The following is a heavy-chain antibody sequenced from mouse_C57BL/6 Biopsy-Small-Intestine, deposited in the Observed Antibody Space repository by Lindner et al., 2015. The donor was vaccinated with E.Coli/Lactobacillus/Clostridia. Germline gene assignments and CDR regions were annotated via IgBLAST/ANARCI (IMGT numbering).Heavy chain of an antibody. Sequence: SVKVSCKASGFTFTGYYIHWVRQAPGQGLEWLGWINPKTGGTSYIQQFRDRVTMTGDTSFNTASMDLNRLTSDDTAVYYCARERVLPGGTAGDYFYYGMDVWGQGTAVTVSS. CDR3: ARERVLPGGTAGDYFYYGMDV. D-gene: IGHD2-13*01. J-gene: IGHJ4*01. V-gene: IGHV1-19*01. CDR1: GFTFTGYY. CDR2: INPKTGGT.